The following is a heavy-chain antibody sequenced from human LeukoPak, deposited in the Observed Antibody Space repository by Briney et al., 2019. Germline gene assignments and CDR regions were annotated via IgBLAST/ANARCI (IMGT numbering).Heavy chain of an antibody. V-gene: IGHV3-7*01. D-gene: IGHD1-20*01. CDR3: ARGLRYNWNDGGDWFDP. CDR1: GFTFSSYW. Sequence: GGSLRLSCAASGFTFSSYWLSWVRQAPGKGLEWVANIKQDGSEKYNEDSVKGRFTISRDNAKNSVYLQMNSLRAEDTAVYYCARGLRYNWNDGGDWFDPWGQGTLVTVSS. CDR2: IKQDGSEK. J-gene: IGHJ5*02.